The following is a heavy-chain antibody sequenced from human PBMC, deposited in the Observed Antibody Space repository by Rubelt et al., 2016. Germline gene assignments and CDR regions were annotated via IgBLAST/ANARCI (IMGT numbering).Heavy chain of an antibody. J-gene: IGHJ6*02. Sequence: VRQAPGKGLEWVSLISWDGGSTYYADSVKGRFTISRDNSKNSLYPQMNSLRTEDTALYYCATDIVGVAPRYYYYGMDVWGQGTTVTVSS. CDR3: ATDIVGVAPRYYYYGMDV. D-gene: IGHD3-3*01. V-gene: IGHV3-43*01. CDR2: ISWDGGST.